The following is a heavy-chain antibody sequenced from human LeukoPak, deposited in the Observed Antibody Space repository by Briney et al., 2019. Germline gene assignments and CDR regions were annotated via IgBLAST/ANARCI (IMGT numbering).Heavy chain of an antibody. CDR2: LNSDGSRT. CDR3: ARDRDVDIVATCFDY. D-gene: IGHD5-12*01. CDR1: GFTFSSYW. J-gene: IGHJ4*02. V-gene: IGHV3-74*01. Sequence: GGSLRLSCAASGFTFSSYWMHWVRQAPGKGLVWVSRLNSDGSRTSYADSVKGRFTISRDNAKNSLYLQMNSLRAEDTAVYYCARDRDVDIVATCFDYWGQGTLVTVSS.